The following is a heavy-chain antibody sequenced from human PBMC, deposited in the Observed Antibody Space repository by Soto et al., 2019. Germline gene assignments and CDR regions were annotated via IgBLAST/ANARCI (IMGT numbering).Heavy chain of an antibody. CDR3: ARVPSGSPSPYYFDY. CDR2: ISYDGSNK. J-gene: IGHJ4*02. Sequence: PGGSLRLSCAASGFTFSSYAMHWVRQAPGKGLEWVAVISYDGSNKYYADSVKGRFTISRDNSKNTLYLQMNSLRAEDTAVYYCARVPSGSPSPYYFDYWGQGTLVTVSS. D-gene: IGHD1-26*01. CDR1: GFTFSSYA. V-gene: IGHV3-30-3*01.